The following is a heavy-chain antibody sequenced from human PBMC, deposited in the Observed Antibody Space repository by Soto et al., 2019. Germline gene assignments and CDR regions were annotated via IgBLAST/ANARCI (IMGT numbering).Heavy chain of an antibody. CDR2: IIPIFGTA. J-gene: IGHJ5*02. Sequence: SVKVSCKASGGTFSSYAISWVRRAPGQGLEWMGGIIPIFGTANYAQKFQGRVTITADESTSTAYMELSSLRSEDTAVYYCARSGYDKLTYRYNWFDPWGQGTLVTVSS. D-gene: IGHD5-12*01. V-gene: IGHV1-69*13. CDR1: GGTFSSYA. CDR3: ARSGYDKLTYRYNWFDP.